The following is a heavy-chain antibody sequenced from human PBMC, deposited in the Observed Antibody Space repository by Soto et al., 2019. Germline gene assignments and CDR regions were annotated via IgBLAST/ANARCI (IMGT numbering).Heavy chain of an antibody. CDR3: ATAVLIAAFTSVDP. CDR2: IYYSGST. CDR1: GGSISSGGYY. J-gene: IGHJ5*02. V-gene: IGHV4-31*03. Sequence: QVQLQESGPGLVKPSQTLSITCTVSGGSISSGGYYWSWLRQHPGQGLEWIGYIYYSGSTYYNPSLTSRVTISVDTSKNPFCLKLSSLTAADTPVYYCATAVLIAAFTSVDPGGQGTLVTVSS. D-gene: IGHD3-22*01.